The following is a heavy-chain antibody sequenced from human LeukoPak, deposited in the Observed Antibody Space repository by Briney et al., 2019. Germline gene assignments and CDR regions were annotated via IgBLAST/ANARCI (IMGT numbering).Heavy chain of an antibody. D-gene: IGHD3-9*01. Sequence: GASVKVSCKASGGTFSSYAISWVRQAPGQGLEWMGRIIPILGIANYAQKFQGRVTITADKSTSTAYMELSSLRSEDTAVYYCARDILTGYYAYFDYWGQGTLVTVSS. CDR1: GGTFSSYA. CDR3: ARDILTGYYAYFDY. J-gene: IGHJ4*02. V-gene: IGHV1-69*04. CDR2: IIPILGIA.